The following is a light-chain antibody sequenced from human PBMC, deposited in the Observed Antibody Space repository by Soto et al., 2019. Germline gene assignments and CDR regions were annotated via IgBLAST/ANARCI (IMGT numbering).Light chain of an antibody. CDR1: NIGSKS. CDR3: QVWDIGSGVA. Sequence: SYVLTQAPSVSVAPGKTATITCGGNNIGSKSVHWYQQKPGQAPVLVIYYDSDRPSGIPERCSGSNSGSTATLTIIRVEAGDEADYYCQVWDIGSGVAFGGGTKLTVL. J-gene: IGLJ2*01. V-gene: IGLV3-21*04. CDR2: YDS.